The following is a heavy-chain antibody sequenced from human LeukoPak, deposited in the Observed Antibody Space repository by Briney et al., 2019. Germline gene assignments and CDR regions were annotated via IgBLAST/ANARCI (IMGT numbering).Heavy chain of an antibody. CDR2: INPNINGT. V-gene: IGHV1-2*02. Sequence: SVKVSCKASGYTFTGYYIHWVRQAPGQGLEWMGWINPNINGTNYAQKFQGRVTMTGDRSISTAYMELSRLRSDDTAVYYCARGRTPGSGYGVDYWGQGTVVTVSS. CDR3: ARGRTPGSGYGVDY. D-gene: IGHD6-25*01. J-gene: IGHJ4*02. CDR1: GYTFTGYY.